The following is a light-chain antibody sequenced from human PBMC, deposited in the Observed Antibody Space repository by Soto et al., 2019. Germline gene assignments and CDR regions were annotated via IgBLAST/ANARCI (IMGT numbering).Light chain of an antibody. CDR1: QSVSSSY. CDR2: GAS. V-gene: IGKV3-20*01. J-gene: IGKJ2*01. CDR3: QQYGSSPMYP. Sequence: EIVLTQSPGTLSLSPGERATLSCRASQSVSSSYLAWYQQKPGQAPRLLIHGASARATGIPDRFSGSGSGTDFPLTISRLEPEDFAVYFCQQYGSSPMYPFGQGTKLEIK.